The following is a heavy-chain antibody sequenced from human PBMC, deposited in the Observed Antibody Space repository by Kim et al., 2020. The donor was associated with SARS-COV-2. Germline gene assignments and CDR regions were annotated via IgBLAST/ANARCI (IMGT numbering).Heavy chain of an antibody. V-gene: IGHV4-31*03. CDR1: GGSISSGGYY. CDR3: ARERSPINNFDY. D-gene: IGHD3-9*01. CDR2: IYYSGST. J-gene: IGHJ4*02. Sequence: SETLSLTCTVSGGSISSGGYYWSWIRQHPGKGLEWIGYIYYSGSTYYNPSLKSRLTISVDTSKNQFSLKLSSVTAADTAVYYCARERSPINNFDYWGQGTLVTVSS.